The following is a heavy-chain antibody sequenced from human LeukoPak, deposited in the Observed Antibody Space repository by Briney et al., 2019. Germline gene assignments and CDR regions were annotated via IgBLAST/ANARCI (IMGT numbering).Heavy chain of an antibody. J-gene: IGHJ3*02. D-gene: IGHD6-13*01. CDR2: ISGSGGST. V-gene: IGHV3-23*01. CDR1: GFTFSNYA. Sequence: GGSLRLSCAASGFTFSNYAMNWVRQAPGKGLEWVSVISGSGGSTYYADSVKGRFTISRDNSKNTLYLQMNSLRAEDTAVYYCAKDRGRQQLVQRSDAFDIWGQGTMVTVSS. CDR3: AKDRGRQQLVQRSDAFDI.